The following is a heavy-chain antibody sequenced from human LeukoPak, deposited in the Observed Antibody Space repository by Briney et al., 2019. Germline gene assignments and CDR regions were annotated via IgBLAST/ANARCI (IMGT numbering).Heavy chain of an antibody. Sequence: SETLSLTCAVYGGSFRGYYLNWIRQPPGKGLEWIGEISDSGSTNYNPSLKSRVTISVDTSKNHFSLKLSSVTAADTAVYYCARGGGDGYKLDYWGQGTLVTGSS. V-gene: IGHV4-34*01. D-gene: IGHD5-24*01. CDR3: ARGGGDGYKLDY. J-gene: IGHJ4*02. CDR1: GGSFRGYY. CDR2: ISDSGST.